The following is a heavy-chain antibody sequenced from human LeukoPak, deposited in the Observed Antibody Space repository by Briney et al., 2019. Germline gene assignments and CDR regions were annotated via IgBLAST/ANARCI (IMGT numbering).Heavy chain of an antibody. CDR3: ARDGGYSGYDADC. Sequence: GGSLRLSCAASGFTFSTYSMKWVRQAPGKGLEWVSYISDSSAMYYADSVRGRVTISSEKDKISLFLKMNSLRAEDPAVYYCARDGGYSGYDADCWGQGTLVTVSS. CDR2: ISDSSAM. D-gene: IGHD5-12*01. J-gene: IGHJ4*02. CDR1: GFTFSTYS. V-gene: IGHV3-48*01.